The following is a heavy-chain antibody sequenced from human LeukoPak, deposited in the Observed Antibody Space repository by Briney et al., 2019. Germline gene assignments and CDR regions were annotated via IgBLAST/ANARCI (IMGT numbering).Heavy chain of an antibody. D-gene: IGHD6-19*01. V-gene: IGHV3-49*03. Sequence: PGRSLRLSCTASGFTFDDHAMNWFRQAPGKGLEWVGFIRSKTYGGTTEYAASVKGRFTISRDDSKNIAYLQMNSLKTEDTAMYYCTRDHGNIEVPDAFDFWGQGTMVTVSS. J-gene: IGHJ3*01. CDR2: IRSKTYGGTT. CDR1: GFTFDDHA. CDR3: TRDHGNIEVPDAFDF.